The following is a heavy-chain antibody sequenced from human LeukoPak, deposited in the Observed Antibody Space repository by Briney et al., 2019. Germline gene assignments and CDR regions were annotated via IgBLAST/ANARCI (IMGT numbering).Heavy chain of an antibody. J-gene: IGHJ4*02. D-gene: IGHD4-17*01. CDR3: ARESTVTTLYYFDY. Sequence: ASMKVSCKASGGTFSSYAISWVRQAPGQGLEWMGRIIPILGIANYAQKFQGRVTITADKSTSTAYMELSSLRSEDTAVYYCARESTVTTLYYFDYWGQGTLVTVSS. CDR1: GGTFSSYA. V-gene: IGHV1-69*04. CDR2: IIPILGIA.